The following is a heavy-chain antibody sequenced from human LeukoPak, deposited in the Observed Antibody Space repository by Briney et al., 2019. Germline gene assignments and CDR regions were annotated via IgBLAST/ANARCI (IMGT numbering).Heavy chain of an antibody. CDR3: ARALAPGYYYGMDV. J-gene: IGHJ6*04. Sequence: GGSLRLSCAASGFTFSSYGMHWVRQAPGKGLEWVAVISYDGSNKYYADSVKGRFTISRDNSKNTLYLQMNSLRAEDTAVYYCARALAPGYYYGMDVWGKGTTVTVSS. CDR2: ISYDGSNK. V-gene: IGHV3-30*03. CDR1: GFTFSSYG.